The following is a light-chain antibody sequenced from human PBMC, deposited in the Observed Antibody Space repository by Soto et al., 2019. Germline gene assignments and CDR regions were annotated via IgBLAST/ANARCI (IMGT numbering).Light chain of an antibody. CDR2: GAS. Sequence: EIVLTQSPGTLSLSPGERATLSCRASQSVSSSYLAWYQQKPGQAPRLLIYGASSRATGIPDRFSGSGSGKDFTLTISRLEPEDFAVYFWQQYGSSPFTFGPGNKGDIK. J-gene: IGKJ3*01. V-gene: IGKV3-20*01. CDR1: QSVSSSY. CDR3: QQYGSSPFT.